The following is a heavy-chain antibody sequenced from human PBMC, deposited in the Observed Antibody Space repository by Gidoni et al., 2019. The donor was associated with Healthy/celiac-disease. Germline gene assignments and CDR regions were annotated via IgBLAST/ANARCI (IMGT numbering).Heavy chain of an antibody. CDR3: ARQYYYDSSGYYQSPVAFDI. CDR1: GFTFSSYS. V-gene: IGHV3-21*01. J-gene: IGHJ3*02. D-gene: IGHD3-22*01. Sequence: EVQLVESGGGLVKPGGSLRLSCAASGFTFSSYSMNWVRQAPGKGLEWVSSISSSSSYIYYADSVKGRFTISRDNAKNSLYLQMNSLRAEDTAVYYCARQYYYDSSGYYQSPVAFDIWGQGTMVTVSS. CDR2: ISSSSSYI.